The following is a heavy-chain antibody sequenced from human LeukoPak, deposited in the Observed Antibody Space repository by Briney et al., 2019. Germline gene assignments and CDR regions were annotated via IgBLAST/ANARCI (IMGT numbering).Heavy chain of an antibody. J-gene: IGHJ4*02. D-gene: IGHD1-26*01. V-gene: IGHV3-23*01. Sequence: GGSLRLSCAASGFTFSSYAMSWVRQAPGKGPEWVSVISGSGSSTYYADSVQGRFTISRDNSKNTPYLQMNSLRAEDTAVYYCATAKKIVGATCWGRGTLVTVSS. CDR1: GFTFSSYA. CDR3: ATAKKIVGATC. CDR2: ISGSGSST.